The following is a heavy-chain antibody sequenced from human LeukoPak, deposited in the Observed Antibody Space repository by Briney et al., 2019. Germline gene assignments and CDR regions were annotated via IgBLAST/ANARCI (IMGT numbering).Heavy chain of an antibody. CDR3: ATDSSGYSPKEYYYYYYMDV. CDR1: GGTFSSYA. V-gene: IGHV1-69*05. D-gene: IGHD3-22*01. Sequence: SSVKVSCKASGGTFSSYAISWVRQAPGQGLEWMGGIIPTFGTANYAQKFQGRVTITTDESTSTAYMELSSLRSEDTAVYYCATDSSGYSPKEYYYYYYMDVWGKGTTVTVSS. J-gene: IGHJ6*03. CDR2: IIPTFGTA.